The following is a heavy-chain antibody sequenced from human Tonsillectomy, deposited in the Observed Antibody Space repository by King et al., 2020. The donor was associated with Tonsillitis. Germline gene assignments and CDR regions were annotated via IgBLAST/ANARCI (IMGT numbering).Heavy chain of an antibody. Sequence: QLVQSGGGVVQPGGSLRLSCAASGFAFSTYVMHWVRQAPGKGLEWVAYIRYDGSDKYYADSVKGRFTIARDNSNNTLYLQMSSLRAEDTAVYYCAKPRSNYDFWSGLDNWGQGTLVTVSS. CDR2: IRYDGSDK. J-gene: IGHJ4*02. CDR3: AKPRSNYDFWSGLDN. CDR1: GFAFSTYV. V-gene: IGHV3-30*02. D-gene: IGHD3-3*01.